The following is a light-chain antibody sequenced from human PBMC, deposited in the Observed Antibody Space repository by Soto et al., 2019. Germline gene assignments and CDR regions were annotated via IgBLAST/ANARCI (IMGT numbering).Light chain of an antibody. CDR3: SLVYGGPYVL. J-gene: IGLJ2*01. V-gene: IGLV7-46*01. Sequence: QAVVTQEPSLTVSPGGTVTLTCGSSTGAVTSSHYPYWFQQKPGHAPRTLIYNTNNKHSWTPARFSGSLLGGKAALSLSGAQPEDEAEYYCSLVYGGPYVLLGGGTKLTVL. CDR1: TGAVTSSHY. CDR2: NTN.